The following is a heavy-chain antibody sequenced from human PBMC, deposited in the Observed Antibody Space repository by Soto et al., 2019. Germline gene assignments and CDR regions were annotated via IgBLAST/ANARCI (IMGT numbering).Heavy chain of an antibody. V-gene: IGHV1-58*01. CDR3: ASGGQPLDHNYYSFGLDV. J-gene: IGHJ6*02. Sequence: SVKVSFKASGFSFTSSAVQWVRQARGQRLEWIGWIVVGSGNTNYAQKFQERVTITRDMSTSTAYMELSSLRSEDTAVYYCASGGQPLDHNYYSFGLDVWGQGTTVTVSS. CDR2: IVVGSGNT. CDR1: GFSFTSSA. D-gene: IGHD3-16*01.